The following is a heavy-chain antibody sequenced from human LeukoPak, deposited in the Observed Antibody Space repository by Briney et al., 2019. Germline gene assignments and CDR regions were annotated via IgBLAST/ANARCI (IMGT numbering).Heavy chain of an antibody. CDR3: AKGHYTDV. CDR1: GFTFSSYA. Sequence: PGGSLRLSCAASGFTFSSYAMSWVRQAPGRGLEWVAVISYDGSHKYYVDSVKGRFTISRDNSKNTLYLQMNSLRAEDTAVYYCAKGHYTDVWGKGTTVTVSS. V-gene: IGHV3-30*18. CDR2: ISYDGSHK. J-gene: IGHJ6*03.